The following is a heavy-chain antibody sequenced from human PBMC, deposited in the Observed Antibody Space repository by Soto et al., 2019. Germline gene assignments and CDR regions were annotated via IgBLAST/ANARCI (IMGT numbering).Heavy chain of an antibody. Sequence: GESLKISCAASGFTVSSNYMSWVRQAPGKGLEWVSVIYSGGSTYYADSVKGRFTISRHNSKNTLYLQMNSLRAEDTAVYYCARGTEWFDPWGQGTLVTVSS. CDR1: GFTVSSNY. D-gene: IGHD2-21*02. CDR2: IYSGGST. CDR3: ARGTEWFDP. J-gene: IGHJ5*02. V-gene: IGHV3-53*04.